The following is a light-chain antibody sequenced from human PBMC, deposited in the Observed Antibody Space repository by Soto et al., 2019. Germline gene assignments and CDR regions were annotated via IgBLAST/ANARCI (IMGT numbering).Light chain of an antibody. CDR1: QSFSYY. CDR3: QQRSIWPLT. V-gene: IGKV3-11*01. J-gene: IGKJ4*01. CDR2: DAS. Sequence: EIVLTQSPATLSLSPGERATLSCRASQSFSYYFAWYQQKPGQGPRLLMYDASNRATGIPARFSGSRSGTDFTLTISSLVPEDFAVYYCQQRSIWPLTFGGETKVEIK.